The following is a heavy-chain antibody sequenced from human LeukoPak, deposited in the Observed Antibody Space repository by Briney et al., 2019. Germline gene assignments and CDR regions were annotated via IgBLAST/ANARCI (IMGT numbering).Heavy chain of an antibody. D-gene: IGHD4-17*01. CDR1: GYTFTGYY. Sequence: ASVKVSCKASGYTFTGYYMQWVRQAPGLGLEWMGWINPNSGGTNYAQKFQGRGTITRDTSISTAYMELSRLRSDDTAVYYCARWQVYGDDEFDYWGQGTLVTVSS. V-gene: IGHV1-2*02. CDR2: INPNSGGT. CDR3: ARWQVYGDDEFDY. J-gene: IGHJ4*02.